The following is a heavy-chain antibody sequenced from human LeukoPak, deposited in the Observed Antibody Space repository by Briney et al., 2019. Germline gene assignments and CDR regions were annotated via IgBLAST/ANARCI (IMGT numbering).Heavy chain of an antibody. CDR1: GGSISSSSYY. CDR2: IYYSGST. J-gene: IGHJ4*02. Sequence: SQTLSLTCTVSGGSISSSSYYWGWIRQPPGKGLEWIGSIYYSGSTYFNPSLKSRVTISVDTSKNQFSLKLSSVTAADTAVYYCARKIGYCSSTSCYGILYFDYWGQGTLVTVSS. CDR3: ARKIGYCSSTSCYGILYFDY. D-gene: IGHD2-2*01. V-gene: IGHV4-39*01.